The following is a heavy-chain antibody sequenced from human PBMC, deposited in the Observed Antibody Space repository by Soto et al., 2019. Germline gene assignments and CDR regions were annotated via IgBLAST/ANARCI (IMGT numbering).Heavy chain of an antibody. D-gene: IGHD6-13*01. CDR2: ISGSGGST. J-gene: IGHJ5*02. CDR3: AKSPQRAAAGRNNWFDP. Sequence: GGSLRLSCAASGFTFSSYAMSWVRQAPGKGLEWVSAISGSGGSTYYADSVKGRFTISRDNSKNTLYLQMNSLRAEDTAVYYCAKSPQRAAAGRNNWFDPWGQGTLVTVSS. CDR1: GFTFSSYA. V-gene: IGHV3-23*01.